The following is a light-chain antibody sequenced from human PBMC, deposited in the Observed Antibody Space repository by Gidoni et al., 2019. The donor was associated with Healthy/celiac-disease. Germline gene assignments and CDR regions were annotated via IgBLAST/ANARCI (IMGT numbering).Light chain of an antibody. CDR1: QSVSSSY. J-gene: IGKJ2*01. CDR2: DAS. Sequence: IVLPQSPATLSLSPGERATLSCGPSQSVSSSYLAWYQQKPGLQPRLLIYDASSRATGIPDRFSGSGCGTDFTLTISRLEPEDFAVYYCQQYGSSPRYTFGQGTKLEIK. CDR3: QQYGSSPRYT. V-gene: IGKV3D-20*01.